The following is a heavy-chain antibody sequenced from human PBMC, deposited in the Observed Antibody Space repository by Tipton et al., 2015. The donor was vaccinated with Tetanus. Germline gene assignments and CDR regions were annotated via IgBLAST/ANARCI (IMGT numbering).Heavy chain of an antibody. V-gene: IGHV4-31*03. D-gene: IGHD1-26*01. J-gene: IGHJ4*02. CDR3: ARDQARGARGWNYFDY. CDR2: IYNSGST. Sequence: TLSLTCTVSGGSISSGGYYWRWIRQHPGKGLEWIGEIYNSGSTYYNPSLKSRVTISVDTSKNQFSLKWNSVTAADTAVYFCARDQARGARGWNYFDYWGQGTQVTVSS. CDR1: GGSISSGGYY.